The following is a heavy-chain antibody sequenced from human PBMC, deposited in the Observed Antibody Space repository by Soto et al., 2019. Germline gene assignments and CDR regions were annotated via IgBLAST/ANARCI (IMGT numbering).Heavy chain of an antibody. CDR2: ISGSGGST. J-gene: IGHJ4*02. CDR1: GFTFSSYA. CDR3: AKAPLMIVVVTHLYFDY. V-gene: IGHV3-23*01. Sequence: GGSLRLSCAASGFTFSSYAMSWVRQAPGKGLEWVSAISGSGGSTYYADSVKGRFTISRDNSKNTLYLQMNSLRAEDTAVYYCAKAPLMIVVVTHLYFDYWGQGTLVTVSS. D-gene: IGHD3-22*01.